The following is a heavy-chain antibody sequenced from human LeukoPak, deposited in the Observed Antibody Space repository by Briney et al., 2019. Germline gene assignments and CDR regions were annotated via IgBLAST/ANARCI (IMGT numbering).Heavy chain of an antibody. J-gene: IGHJ6*03. CDR2: INHSGST. V-gene: IGHV4-34*01. D-gene: IGHD3-16*02. CDR3: ARLRIYRSSDDYMDV. Sequence: SETLSLTCAVYGGSFSGYYWSWIRQPPGKGLEWLGEINHSGSTNYNPSLKSRVTISVDTSKNQFSLKLSSVTAADTAVYYCARLRIYRSSDDYMDVWGKGTTVTVSS. CDR1: GGSFSGYY.